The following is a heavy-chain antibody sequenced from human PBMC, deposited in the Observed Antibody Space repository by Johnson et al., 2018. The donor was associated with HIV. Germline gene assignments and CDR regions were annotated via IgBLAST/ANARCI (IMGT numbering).Heavy chain of an antibody. CDR1: GFTFDDFG. CDR3: ARDYDLAGRPVAFDI. Sequence: VQLVESGGGVQRPGGSLRLSCAASGFTFDDFGMGWVRQAPGKGLEWVANIKQDGSEKYYVDSVKGRFTISRDNAKNSLYLQMNSLRAEDTAVYYCARDYDLAGRPVAFDIWGQGTMVTVSS. CDR2: IKQDGSEK. D-gene: IGHD6-6*01. V-gene: IGHV3-7*05. J-gene: IGHJ3*02.